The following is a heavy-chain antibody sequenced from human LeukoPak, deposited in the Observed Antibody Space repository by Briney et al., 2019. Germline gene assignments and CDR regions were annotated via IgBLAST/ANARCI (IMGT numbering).Heavy chain of an antibody. D-gene: IGHD4-11*01. CDR1: GDSISTYY. J-gene: IGHJ4*02. V-gene: IGHV4-59*13. Sequence: SETLSLTCTVSGDSISTYYWSWIRQPPGKGLEWIGYIYYSGSTNYNPSLKSRVTISVDTSKNQFSLKLTSVTAADTATYYCARTGGYSSPLGFWGQGTLVTVSS. CDR2: IYYSGST. CDR3: ARTGGYSSPLGF.